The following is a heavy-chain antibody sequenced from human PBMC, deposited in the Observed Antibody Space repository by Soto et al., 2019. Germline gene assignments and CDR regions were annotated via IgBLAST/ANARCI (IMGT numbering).Heavy chain of an antibody. J-gene: IGHJ6*02. CDR2: IKSKTDGGTT. Sequence: GGSLRLSCAASGFTFSNAWMNWVRQAPGKGLEWVGRIKSKTDGGTTDYAAPVKGRFTISRDDSKNTLYLQMNSLKTEDTAVYYCTTARGELAYGLLAGDYYYGMDVWGQGTTVTVSS. CDR1: GFTFSNAW. D-gene: IGHD3-10*01. CDR3: TTARGELAYGLLAGDYYYGMDV. V-gene: IGHV3-15*07.